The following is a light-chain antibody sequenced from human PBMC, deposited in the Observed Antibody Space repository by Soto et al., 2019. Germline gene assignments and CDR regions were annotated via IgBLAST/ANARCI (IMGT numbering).Light chain of an antibody. J-gene: IGKJ1*01. Sequence: DVAMTQSPLSLPVTLGQPASISCRSSQSPVYSYGSTYLHWFQQRSGQSPRRLIYEVSNLDSGVPDRFSGSGSGANFTLNISRVEAEDVGVYYCMQGTHWPRTFGQGTKVDIK. CDR3: MQGTHWPRT. V-gene: IGKV2-30*01. CDR2: EVS. CDR1: QSPVYSYGSTY.